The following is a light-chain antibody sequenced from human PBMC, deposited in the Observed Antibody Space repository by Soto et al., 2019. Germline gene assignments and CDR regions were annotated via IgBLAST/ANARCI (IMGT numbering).Light chain of an antibody. J-gene: IGLJ1*01. CDR3: SSFTTSDTYV. CDR1: NNDVGTYNS. CDR2: AVS. V-gene: IGLV2-14*03. Sequence: QSVLTQPASVSGSPGQSITISCTGSNNDVGTYNSVSWYQQHPGQAPKFMIYAVSNRPSGISNRFSGSKSGNTASLTISGLQAEDEADYYCSSFTTSDTYVFGTGTKVTVL.